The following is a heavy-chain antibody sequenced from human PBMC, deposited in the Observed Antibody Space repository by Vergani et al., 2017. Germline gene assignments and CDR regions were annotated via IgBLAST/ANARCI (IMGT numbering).Heavy chain of an antibody. J-gene: IGHJ4*02. CDR2: ISSSSATI. CDR3: ARGQPRIAAAGTGGIDY. V-gene: IGHV3-48*04. D-gene: IGHD6-13*01. CDR1: GFSFSDYN. Sequence: EVQLVESGGGLVQPGGSLRLSCAASGFSFSDYNMNWVRQAPGKGLEWVSFISSSSATIYYADSVKGRFTISRDNAKNSLYLQMNSLRAEDTAVYYCARGQPRIAAAGTGGIDYWGQGTLVTVSS.